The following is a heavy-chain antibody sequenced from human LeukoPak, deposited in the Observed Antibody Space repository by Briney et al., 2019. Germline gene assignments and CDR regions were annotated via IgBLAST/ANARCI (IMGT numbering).Heavy chain of an antibody. CDR1: GLSFSNYA. CDR3: AREAYYYDSSGYYYFDY. CDR2: IGGSGGNT. Sequence: PGGSLRLSCAASGLSFSNYAMYWVRQAPGKGLEWVSAIGGSGGNTFYADSVKGRFTISRDNSKNTLYLQMNSLRAEDTAVYYCAREAYYYDSSGYYYFDYWGQGTLVTVSS. V-gene: IGHV3-23*01. J-gene: IGHJ4*02. D-gene: IGHD3-22*01.